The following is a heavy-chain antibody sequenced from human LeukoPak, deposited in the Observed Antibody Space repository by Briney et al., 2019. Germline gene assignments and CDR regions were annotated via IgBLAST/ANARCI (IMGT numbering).Heavy chain of an antibody. D-gene: IGHD7-27*01. Sequence: QSGGSLRLSCAASGFTVSSNYMSWVRQGPGKGLECVSVISNDGDTYYADSVKGRFTISRDTSKNTVSLQMNSLRAEDTAVYYCARDPSRDPPGYWGQGTLVTVSS. CDR1: GFTVSSNY. CDR3: ARDPSRDPPGY. J-gene: IGHJ4*02. CDR2: ISNDGDT. V-gene: IGHV3-53*01.